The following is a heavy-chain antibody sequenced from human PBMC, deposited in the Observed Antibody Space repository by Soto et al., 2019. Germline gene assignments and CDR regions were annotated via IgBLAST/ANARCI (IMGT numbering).Heavy chain of an antibody. V-gene: IGHV4-59*08. D-gene: IGHD2-15*01. CDR3: ASSPIGYCSGGSCYSIGWFDP. CDR1: GGSISSYY. CDR2: IYYSGSN. J-gene: IGHJ5*02. Sequence: QVQLQESGPGLVKPSETLSLTCTVSGGSISSYYWSWIRQPPGKGLEWIGYIYYSGSNNYNPSLKSRVTISVDTSKNQFSLKLSSVTAADTAVYYCASSPIGYCSGGSCYSIGWFDPWGQGTLVTVSS.